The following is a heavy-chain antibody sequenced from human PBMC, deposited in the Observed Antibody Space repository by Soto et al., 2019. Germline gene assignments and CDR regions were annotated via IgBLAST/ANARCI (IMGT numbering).Heavy chain of an antibody. CDR1: GFTFDDCS. V-gene: IGHV3-9*01. D-gene: IGHD3-22*01. Sequence: PGGSLRLSCAASGFTFDDCSMHWVRPAPGKGRECVSGINWNSDTIVYSDSVKGRFTVSSVIAKHSLLLQMXSMRGEDTPVXFGAMSNSNXLYYQCQCCGRGT. J-gene: IGHJ4*02. CDR3: AMSNSNXLYYQCQC. CDR2: INWNSDTI.